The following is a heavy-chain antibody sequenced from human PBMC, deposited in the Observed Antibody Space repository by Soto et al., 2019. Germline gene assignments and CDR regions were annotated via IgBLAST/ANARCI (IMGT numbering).Heavy chain of an antibody. CDR2: IYPGDFDT. V-gene: IGHV5-51*01. J-gene: IGHJ4*02. Sequence: PGESLKISCTGSGYNFNTYWIGWVRQMPGKGLEWMGIIYPGDFDTRYSQSFQGHLTMSVDKSINTAYLQWSSLETSDTAMYYCARLLGYSYGYQEFFDSWGQGPPVTVSS. CDR3: ARLLGYSYGYQEFFDS. CDR1: GYNFNTYW. D-gene: IGHD5-18*01.